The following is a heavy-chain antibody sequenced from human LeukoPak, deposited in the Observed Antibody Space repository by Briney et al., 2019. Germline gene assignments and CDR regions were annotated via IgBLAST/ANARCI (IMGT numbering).Heavy chain of an antibody. D-gene: IGHD3-3*01. V-gene: IGHV4-59*01. CDR2: MYYTGST. CDR3: ATQSPGVATDN. J-gene: IGHJ4*02. Sequence: SETLSLTCTVSDGSISDYYWRWIRQPPGQGLEWIAYMYYTGSTDYNPSLRSRVTISIDTSKNQFSLKLRSVTAADTAVYYCATQSPGVATDNWGQGTLVTVSS. CDR1: DGSISDYY.